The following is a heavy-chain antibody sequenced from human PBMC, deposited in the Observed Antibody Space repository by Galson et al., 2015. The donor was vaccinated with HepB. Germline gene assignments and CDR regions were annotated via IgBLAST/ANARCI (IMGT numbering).Heavy chain of an antibody. J-gene: IGHJ3*01. Sequence: SVKVSCKASGYTSIGYYIHWVRLAPGQGLEWMGRINPDSGGTDYAQKFQGRVTMTRDTSTSTAYMELSSLRSDDTVVYYCARAYSSGYYYGAFDVWGQGTMVTVS. CDR1: GYTSIGYY. CDR2: INPDSGGT. CDR3: ARAYSSGYYYGAFDV. D-gene: IGHD3-22*01. V-gene: IGHV1-2*05.